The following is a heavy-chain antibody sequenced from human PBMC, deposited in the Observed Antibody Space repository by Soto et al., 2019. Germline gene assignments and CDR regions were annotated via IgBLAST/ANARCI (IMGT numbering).Heavy chain of an antibody. CDR3: ASSYSNYGSGY. CDR1: GGTFSSYT. Sequence: ASVKVSCKASGGTFSSYTISWVRQAPGQGLEWMGRIIPILGIANYAQKFQGRVTITADKSTSTAYMELSSLRSEDTAVYYCASSYSNYGSGYWGQGTLVTVSS. V-gene: IGHV1-69*02. J-gene: IGHJ4*02. CDR2: IIPILGIA. D-gene: IGHD4-4*01.